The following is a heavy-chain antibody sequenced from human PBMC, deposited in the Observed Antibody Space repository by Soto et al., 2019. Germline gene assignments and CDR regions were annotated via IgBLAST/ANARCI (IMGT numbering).Heavy chain of an antibody. D-gene: IGHD3-22*01. J-gene: IGHJ3*02. CDR1: QISFSSYW. Sequence: GGSLRLSCVVSQISFSSYWMTWVRQAPGKGLECVANINQDGSEKYYEDSVKGRFTSSRDNAKNSLYLQMNSLRAEDTAVYYCARGDYYDSSGPFSDAFDIWGQGTMVTVSS. CDR2: INQDGSEK. V-gene: IGHV3-7*04. CDR3: ARGDYYDSSGPFSDAFDI.